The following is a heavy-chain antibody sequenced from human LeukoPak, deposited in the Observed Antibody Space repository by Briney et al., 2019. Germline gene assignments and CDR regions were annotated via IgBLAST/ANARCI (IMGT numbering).Heavy chain of an antibody. CDR1: GFTFSSYG. J-gene: IGHJ4*02. CDR2: ISYDGSNK. V-gene: IGHV3-30*18. Sequence: GGSLRLSCAASGFTFSSYGMHWVRQAPGKGLEWVAVISYDGSNKYCADSVKGRFTISRDNSKNTLYLQMNSLRAEDTAVYYCAKDSEVEVVTAIFDYWGQGTLVTVSS. D-gene: IGHD2-21*02. CDR3: AKDSEVEVVTAIFDY.